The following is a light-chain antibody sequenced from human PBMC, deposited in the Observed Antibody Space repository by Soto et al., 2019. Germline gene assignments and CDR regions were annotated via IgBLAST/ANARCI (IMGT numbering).Light chain of an antibody. Sequence: QSVLTQPPSASGTPGQRVTIYCSGSSSNIGSNTVHWYQQLPGTAPKLLIYSNNVRPSGVPDRFSGSISGTSASLAISGLQAEDEADYYCAAWDDSLDGRVVFGGGTKVTVL. CDR2: SNN. CDR1: SSNIGSNT. CDR3: AAWDDSLDGRVV. J-gene: IGLJ2*01. V-gene: IGLV1-44*01.